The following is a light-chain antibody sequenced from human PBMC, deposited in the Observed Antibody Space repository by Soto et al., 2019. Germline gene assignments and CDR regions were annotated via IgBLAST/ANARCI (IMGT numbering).Light chain of an antibody. CDR3: QQYGSSPWM. V-gene: IGKV3-20*01. Sequence: EIVLTQSPGTLSLSPGERATLSCRASQSVSSSYLAWYQQKPGQAPRLLIYGASSRATSIPDRFSGSGSGTDFTLTISRLEPEDFAVYYCQQYGSSPWMFGQGTKVDIK. CDR2: GAS. CDR1: QSVSSSY. J-gene: IGKJ1*01.